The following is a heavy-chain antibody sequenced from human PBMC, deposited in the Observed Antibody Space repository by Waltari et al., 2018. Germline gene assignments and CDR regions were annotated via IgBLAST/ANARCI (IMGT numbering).Heavy chain of an antibody. V-gene: IGHV4-39*07. J-gene: IGHJ2*01. D-gene: IGHD4-17*01. CDR3: ARENTVTASSYWYFDL. Sequence: QLHLQESGPRLVKPSETLSLTCTVSGAPIWSSDFYWGWIRQSPGKGLEWIGTVYYSGNTYYSPSLKVRVTGSLDTSRNQFSLTLNSVTAADTAVYFCARENTVTASSYWYFDLWGRDTLVTVSS. CDR1: GAPIWSSDFY. CDR2: VYYSGNT.